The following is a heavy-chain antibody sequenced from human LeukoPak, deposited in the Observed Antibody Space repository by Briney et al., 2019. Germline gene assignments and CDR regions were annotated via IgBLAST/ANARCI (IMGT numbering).Heavy chain of an antibody. CDR3: ARGGNYWPQWWFDP. V-gene: IGHV4-59*01. D-gene: IGHD1-26*01. CDR2: IYYSGTT. J-gene: IGHJ5*02. Sequence: SETLSLTCTVSGGSISNYYWNWIRQPPGKGLELIGYIYYSGTTNYNPSLKSRVTMSLDASKNQFSLELNSETPADTAVYYCARGGNYWPQWWFDPWGRGTLVSVSS. CDR1: GGSISNYY.